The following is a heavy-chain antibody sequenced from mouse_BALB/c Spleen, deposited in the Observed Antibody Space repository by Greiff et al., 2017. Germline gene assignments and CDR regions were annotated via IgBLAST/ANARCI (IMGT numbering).Heavy chain of an antibody. J-gene: IGHJ3*01. CDR1: GYAFSCYW. CDR3: ARRDYAWFAY. V-gene: IGHV1-80*01. D-gene: IGHD2-4*01. CDR2: IYPGDGDT. Sequence: QVQLKQSWAELVRPGSSVEISFKASGYAFSCYWMNWVKQRPGQGLEWIGQIYPGDGDTNYNGKFKGKATLTADKSSSTAYMQLSSLTSEDSAVYFCARRDYAWFAYWGQGTLVTVSA.